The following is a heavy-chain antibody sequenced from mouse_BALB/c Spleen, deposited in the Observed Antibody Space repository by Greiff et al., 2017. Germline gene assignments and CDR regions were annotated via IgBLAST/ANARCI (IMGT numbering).Heavy chain of an antibody. CDR3: ARQYGNYEDAMDY. J-gene: IGHJ4*01. V-gene: IGHV3-2*02. CDR1: GYSITSDYA. CDR2: ISYSGST. Sequence: EVKLMESGPGLVKPSQSLSLTCTVTGYSITSDYAWNWIRQFPGNKLEWMGYISYSGSTSYNPSLKSRISITRDTSKNQFFLQLNSVTTEDTATYYCARQYGNYEDAMDYWGQGTSVTVSS. D-gene: IGHD2-10*02.